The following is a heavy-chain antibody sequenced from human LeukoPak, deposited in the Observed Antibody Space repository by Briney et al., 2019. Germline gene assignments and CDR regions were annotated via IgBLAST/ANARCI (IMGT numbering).Heavy chain of an antibody. Sequence: GGSLRLSCAASGFTFSSYEMNWVRQAPGKGLEWVSYISIGGRTQYYADSVKGRFTISRDNAKNSLYLQMNSLRAEDTAVYYCARGQKYRSGYTVTELGSGYFDYWGQGPLVTVSS. CDR3: ARGQKYRSGYTVTELGSGYFDY. CDR2: ISIGGRTQ. V-gene: IGHV3-48*03. CDR1: GFTFSSYE. J-gene: IGHJ4*02. D-gene: IGHD5-18*01.